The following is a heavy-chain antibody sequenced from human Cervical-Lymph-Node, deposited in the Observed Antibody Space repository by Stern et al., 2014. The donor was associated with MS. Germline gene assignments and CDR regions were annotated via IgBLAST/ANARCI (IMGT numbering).Heavy chain of an antibody. CDR1: EYNFNTHW. CDR2: IYPGNSDT. V-gene: IGHV5-51*03. CDR3: ARHGGPNWNHEAHNWFDP. Sequence: DQLVQSGAEVKKPGESLKISCKGSEYNFNTHWIAWVRQMPGKGLAWLGNIYPGNSDTKYNPSLQGQVSISADKSITTAYLHFSSLKASDSAMYFCARHGGPNWNHEAHNWFDPWGQGTLVTVS. D-gene: IGHD1-14*01. J-gene: IGHJ5*02.